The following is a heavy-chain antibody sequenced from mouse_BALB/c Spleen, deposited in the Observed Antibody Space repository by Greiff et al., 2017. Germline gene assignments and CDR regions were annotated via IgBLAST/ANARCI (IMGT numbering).Heavy chain of an antibody. J-gene: IGHJ1*01. Sequence: DVQLQESGPGLVKPSQSLSLTCTVTGYSITSDYAWNWIRQFPGNKLAWMGYISYSGSTSYNPSLKSRISITRDTSKNQFFLQLNSVTTEDTATYYCARGYFDVWGAGTTVTVSS. V-gene: IGHV3-2*02. CDR3: ARGYFDV. CDR1: GYSITSDYA. CDR2: ISYSGST.